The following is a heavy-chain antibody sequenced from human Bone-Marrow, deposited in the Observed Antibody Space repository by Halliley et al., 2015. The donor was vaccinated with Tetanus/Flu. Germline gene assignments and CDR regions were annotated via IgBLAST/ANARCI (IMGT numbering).Heavy chain of an antibody. J-gene: IGHJ4*02. V-gene: IGHV4-4*02. CDR3: ARQYPGVFFDS. Sequence: GGEWIGEIYHGGRTNYNPSLKSRVTISVDPSKTLFSLKLSSVTAADTAMYYCARQYPGVFFDSWGQGALVIVSS. CDR2: IYHGGRT.